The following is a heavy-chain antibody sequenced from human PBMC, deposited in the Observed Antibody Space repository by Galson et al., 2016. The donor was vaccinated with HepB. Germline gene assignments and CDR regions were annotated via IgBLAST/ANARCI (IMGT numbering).Heavy chain of an antibody. CDR3: AREGLGDGYNSLNYYSYYMDV. J-gene: IGHJ6*03. V-gene: IGHV3-21*01. D-gene: IGHD5-24*01. Sequence: SLRLSCAASGFTFSNYSLNWVRQAPGKGLEWVSSISSSSTYIYYADSVKGRFIISRDNAKNSLYLQMSSLRAEDTAVYYCAREGLGDGYNSLNYYSYYMDVWGKGTTVTVSS. CDR2: ISSSSTYI. CDR1: GFTFSNYS.